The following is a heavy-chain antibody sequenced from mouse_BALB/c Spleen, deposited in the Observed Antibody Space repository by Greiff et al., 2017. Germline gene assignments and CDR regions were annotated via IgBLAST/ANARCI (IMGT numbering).Heavy chain of an antibody. V-gene: IGHV5-9*03. D-gene: IGHD1-1*01. Sequence: EVKLVESGGGLVKPGGSLKLSCAASGFTFSSYTMSWVRQTPEKRLEWVATISSGGGNTYYPDSVKGRFTISRDNAKNNLYLQMSSLRSEDTALYYCARSYYGYAMDYWGQGTSVTVSS. CDR1: GFTFSSYT. CDR2: ISSGGGNT. J-gene: IGHJ4*01. CDR3: ARSYYGYAMDY.